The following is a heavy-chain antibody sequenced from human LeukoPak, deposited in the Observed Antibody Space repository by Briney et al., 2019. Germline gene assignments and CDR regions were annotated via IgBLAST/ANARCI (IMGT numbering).Heavy chain of an antibody. CDR1: GYTFTSYG. J-gene: IGHJ6*02. Sequence: VASVTVSCKASGYTFTSYGISWVRQAPGQGLEGMGWISAYNGNTNYAQKLQGRVTMTTDTSTSTAYMELRSLRSDDTAVYYCARDRVINYYYYGMDVWGQGTTVTVSS. V-gene: IGHV1-18*01. CDR3: ARDRVINYYYYGMDV. D-gene: IGHD2-21*01. CDR2: ISAYNGNT.